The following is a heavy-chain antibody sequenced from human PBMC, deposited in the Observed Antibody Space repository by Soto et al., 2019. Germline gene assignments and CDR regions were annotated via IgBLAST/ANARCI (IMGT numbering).Heavy chain of an antibody. CDR3: ARNWNYAMTFDP. Sequence: ASVKVSYKASGYTFTSNAIHWVRQAPGQRLEWMGWISAGNGNTKYSQKFQGRVTITRDTSASTAYMELSSLRSEDTAVYFCARNWNYAMTFDPWGQGTLVTVSS. D-gene: IGHD1-7*01. CDR1: GYTFTSNA. V-gene: IGHV1-3*01. J-gene: IGHJ5*02. CDR2: ISAGNGNT.